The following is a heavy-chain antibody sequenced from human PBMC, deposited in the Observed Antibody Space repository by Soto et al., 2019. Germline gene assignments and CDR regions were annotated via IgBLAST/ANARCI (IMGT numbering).Heavy chain of an antibody. V-gene: IGHV1-18*01. CDR3: ARGRYGDY. J-gene: IGHJ4*02. CDR2: ISAHNGNT. D-gene: IGHD1-1*01. Sequence: QVHLVQSGAEVKKPGASVKVSCQASGYAFTTYGITWVRQAPGQGREWMGWISAHNGNTNYAHKLQGRVTVTRDTSTSTAYMELRSLRSDDTAVYYCARGRYGDYWGQGALVTVSS. CDR1: GYAFTTYG.